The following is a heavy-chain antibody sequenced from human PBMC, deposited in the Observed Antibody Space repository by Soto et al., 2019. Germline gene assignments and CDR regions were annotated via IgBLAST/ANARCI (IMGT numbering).Heavy chain of an antibody. Sequence: AASVKVSCKASGGTLSSYAISCVRQAHGQGLAWMGGIIPIFGTANYAQKFQGRVTITADKSTSTAYMELSSLRSEDTAVYYCARDQGRKYYGSGSYLVPGWFDPWGQGTLVTVSS. CDR1: GGTLSSYA. CDR3: ARDQGRKYYGSGSYLVPGWFDP. V-gene: IGHV1-69*06. D-gene: IGHD3-10*01. CDR2: IIPIFGTA. J-gene: IGHJ5*02.